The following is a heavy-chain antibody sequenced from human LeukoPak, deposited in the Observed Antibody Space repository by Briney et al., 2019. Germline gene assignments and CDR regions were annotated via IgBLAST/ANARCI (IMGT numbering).Heavy chain of an antibody. J-gene: IGHJ6*03. CDR1: GFTFSSYA. V-gene: IGHV3-30*04. D-gene: IGHD2-15*01. CDR3: ARDGRDIVVVVAATLHYYYMDV. CDR2: ISYDGSNK. Sequence: GGSLRLSCAASGFTFSSYAMHWVRQAPGKGLEWVAVISYDGSNKYYADSVKGRFTISRDNSKNTLYLQMNSLRAEDTAVYYCARDGRDIVVVVAATLHYYYMDVWGKGTTVTVSS.